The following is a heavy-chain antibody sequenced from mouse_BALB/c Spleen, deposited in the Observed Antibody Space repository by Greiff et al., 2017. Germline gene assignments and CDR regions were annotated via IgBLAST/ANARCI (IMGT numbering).Heavy chain of an antibody. CDR1: GFSLTSYG. D-gene: IGHD1-1*01. J-gene: IGHJ2*01. Sequence: QVQLQQSGPGLVQPSQSLSITCTVSGFSLTSYGVHWVRQSPGKGLEWLGVIWSGGSTDYNAAFISRLSISKDNSKSQVFLKINSLQTDDTARYYCAREYYYGAFDYWGQGTTLTVSS. V-gene: IGHV2-4-1*01. CDR2: IWSGGST. CDR3: AREYYYGAFDY.